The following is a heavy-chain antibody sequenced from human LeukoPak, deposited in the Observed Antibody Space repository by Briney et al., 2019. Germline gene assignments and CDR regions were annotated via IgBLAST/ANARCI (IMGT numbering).Heavy chain of an antibody. CDR2: IIPILGIA. V-gene: IGHV1-69*04. Sequence: ASVKVSCKASGGTFSSYAISWVRQAPGQGLEWMGRIIPILGIANYAQKFQGRVTITADKSTSTAYMELSSLRSEDTAVYYCAQHLSRSPAFDYWGQGTLVTVSS. D-gene: IGHD6-13*01. J-gene: IGHJ4*02. CDR1: GGTFSSYA. CDR3: AQHLSRSPAFDY.